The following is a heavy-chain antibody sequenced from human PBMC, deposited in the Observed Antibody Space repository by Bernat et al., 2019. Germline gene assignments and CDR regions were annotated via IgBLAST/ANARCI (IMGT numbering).Heavy chain of an antibody. V-gene: IGHV3-23*01. CDR2: ISGSGGST. CDR3: AKRGHHVGYDSSGYLWRDGYGY. D-gene: IGHD3-22*01. CDR1: GFTFSSYA. J-gene: IGHJ4*02. Sequence: EVQLLESGGGLVQPGGSLRLSCAASGFTFSSYAMSWVRQAPGKGLEWVSAISGSGGSTYYADSVKGRFTISRDNSKNTLYLQMNSLRAEDTAVYYCAKRGHHVGYDSSGYLWRDGYGYWGQGTLVTVSS.